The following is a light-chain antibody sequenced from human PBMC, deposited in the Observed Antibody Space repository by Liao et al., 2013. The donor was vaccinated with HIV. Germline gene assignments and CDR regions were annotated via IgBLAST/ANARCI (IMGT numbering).Light chain of an antibody. V-gene: IGLV3-1*01. CDR2: QDT. Sequence: SYELTQPPSVSVSPGQTASITCSGDKLGDKHACWYQQKPGQSPVLVIYQDTKRPSGIPERFSGSNSGNTATLTISESQAMDEADYFCQAWDSGPTTVFGTGTRVTVL. J-gene: IGLJ1*01. CDR1: KLGDKH. CDR3: QAWDSGPTTV.